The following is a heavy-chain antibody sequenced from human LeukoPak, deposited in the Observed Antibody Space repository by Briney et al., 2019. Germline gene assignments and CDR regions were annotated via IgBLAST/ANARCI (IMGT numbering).Heavy chain of an antibody. V-gene: IGHV1-18*04. CDR2: ISAYNGDT. J-gene: IGHJ6*03. CDR3: ARFDSSSWTFYYMDV. Sequence: GASVRVSCKASGYIFTSYGISWVRQAPGQGLEWLGWISAYNGDTHYAQKFQGRVTMTTGSTTRTAYMELRSLTSQDTAVYFCARFDSSSWTFYYMDVWGQGAAVTVSS. D-gene: IGHD6-13*01. CDR1: GYIFTSYG.